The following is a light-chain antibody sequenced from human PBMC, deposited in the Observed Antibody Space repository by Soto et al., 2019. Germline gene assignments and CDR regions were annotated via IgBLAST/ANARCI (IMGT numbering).Light chain of an antibody. Sequence: QSVLAQPASVSGSPGQSITIPCTGTSSDVGRYNYVSWYQQHPGKAPKLMIHEVSYRPSGVSSRFSGSKSGNTASLTISGLQAEDEAEYHCCSYTHRATYVFGTGTKVTVL. CDR1: SSDVGRYNY. J-gene: IGLJ1*01. CDR3: CSYTHRATYV. V-gene: IGLV2-14*01. CDR2: EVS.